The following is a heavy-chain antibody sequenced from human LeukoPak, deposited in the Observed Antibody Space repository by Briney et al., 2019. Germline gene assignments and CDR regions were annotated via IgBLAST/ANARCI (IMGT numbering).Heavy chain of an antibody. Sequence: SETLSLTCTVSGGSSSSSSYYRGWIRQPPGKGLEWIGSIYYSGSTYYNPSLKSRVTISVDTSKNQFSLKLSSVTAADTAVYYCARITMVRGGEVDYWGQGTLVTVSS. CDR3: ARITMVRGGEVDY. CDR1: GGSSSSSSYY. J-gene: IGHJ4*02. D-gene: IGHD3-10*01. CDR2: IYYSGST. V-gene: IGHV4-39*01.